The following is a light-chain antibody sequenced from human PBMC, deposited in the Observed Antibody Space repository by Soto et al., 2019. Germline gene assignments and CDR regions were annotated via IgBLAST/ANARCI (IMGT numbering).Light chain of an antibody. CDR2: DAS. CDR1: QSISRG. V-gene: IGKV1-5*01. Sequence: DIQMTQSPSTLSSSVGDRVTITCRASQSISRGLAWYQQKPGKAPNLLIYDASTLESGVPSRFSGSGSGTEFTLTISRLEPEDFAVYYCQQYGSSPPITFGQGTRLEIK. J-gene: IGKJ5*01. CDR3: QQYGSSPPIT.